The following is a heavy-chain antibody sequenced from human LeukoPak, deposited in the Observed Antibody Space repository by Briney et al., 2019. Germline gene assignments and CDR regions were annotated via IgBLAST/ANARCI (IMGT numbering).Heavy chain of an antibody. D-gene: IGHD3-22*01. J-gene: IGHJ6*02. CDR3: VRGTHYDSSGFSPYYGMDV. V-gene: IGHV4-34*01. CDR1: GGSFSGYY. CDR2: INHSGST. Sequence: SETLSLTCAVYGGSFSGYYWSWIRQPPGKGLEWIGEINHSGSTNYNPSLKSRVTISVDTSKNQFSLKLSSVTAADTAVYYCVRGTHYDSSGFSPYYGMDVWGQGTTVTVSS.